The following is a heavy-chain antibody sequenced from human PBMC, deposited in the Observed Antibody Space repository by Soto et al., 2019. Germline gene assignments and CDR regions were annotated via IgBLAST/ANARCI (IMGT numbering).Heavy chain of an antibody. J-gene: IGHJ4*02. D-gene: IGHD6-19*01. CDR1: GGSISSGTYY. V-gene: IGHV4-39*01. Sequence: SETLSLTCTVSGGSISSGTYYWVWIRQPPGKGLEWIGHIYHSGTAYYNPSLSSRATVSLDTSKNQFSLKLSSVTATDTAVYYCARGGSSGWYYFQFWGQGTLVT. CDR2: IYHSGTA. CDR3: ARGGSSGWYYFQF.